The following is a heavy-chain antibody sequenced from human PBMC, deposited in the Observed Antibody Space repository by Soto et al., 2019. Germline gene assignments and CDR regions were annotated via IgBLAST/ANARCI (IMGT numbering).Heavy chain of an antibody. CDR1: GGSISSSSYY. CDR2: IYYSGST. V-gene: IGHV4-39*01. J-gene: IGHJ4*02. CDR3: ARLNYYDSSGYYYATSYYFDY. D-gene: IGHD3-22*01. Sequence: SETLSLTCTVSGGSISSSSYYWGWIRQPPGKGLEWIGSIYYSGSTYYNPSLKSRVTISVDTSKNQFSLKLSSVTAADTAVYYCARLNYYDSSGYYYATSYYFDYWGQGTLVTVSS.